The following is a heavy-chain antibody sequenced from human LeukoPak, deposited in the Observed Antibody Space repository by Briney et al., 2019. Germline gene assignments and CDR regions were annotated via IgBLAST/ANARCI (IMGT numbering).Heavy chain of an antibody. Sequence: GGSLRLSCVASGFTFSSYWMSWVRQAPGKGLEWVANIKQDGSEIYYVDSVKGRFTISRDNAKNSLYLQMNSLRAADTAVYYCARGRRERSLVVPAAIYVYFDYWGQGTLVTVSS. V-gene: IGHV3-7*03. J-gene: IGHJ4*02. CDR2: IKQDGSEI. D-gene: IGHD2-2*01. CDR1: GFTFSSYW. CDR3: ARGRRERSLVVPAAIYVYFDY.